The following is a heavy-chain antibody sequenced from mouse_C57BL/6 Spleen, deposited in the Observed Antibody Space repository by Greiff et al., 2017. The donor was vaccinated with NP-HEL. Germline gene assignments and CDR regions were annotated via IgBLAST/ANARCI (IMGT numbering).Heavy chain of an antibody. CDR1: GYTFTSYW. CDR3: ARWDGYGFAY. CDR2: IYPCNGGT. Sequence: QVQLQQPGTELVKPGASVKLSCKASGYTFTSYWMHWVKQRPGQGLEWIGNIYPCNGGTNYNQKFKSKATLTVDKSSSTAYMQLSSLTSEDSAVYCCARWDGYGFAYWGQGTLVTVSA. D-gene: IGHD2-2*01. V-gene: IGHV1-53*01. J-gene: IGHJ3*01.